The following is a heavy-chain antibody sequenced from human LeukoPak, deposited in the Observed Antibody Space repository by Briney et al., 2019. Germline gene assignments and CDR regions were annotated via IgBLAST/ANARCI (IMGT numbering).Heavy chain of an antibody. J-gene: IGHJ4*02. V-gene: IGHV3-33*01. CDR2: IWYDGSNK. D-gene: IGHD2-21*02. CDR3: APRGAYCGGDCYSDFDY. Sequence: PGGSLRLSCAASGFTFSSYVMHWVRQAPGKGLEWVAVIWYDGSNKYYADSVKGRFTISRDNSKNTLYLQMKSLRAEDTAVYYCAPRGAYCGGDCYSDFDYWGQGTLVTVSS. CDR1: GFTFSSYV.